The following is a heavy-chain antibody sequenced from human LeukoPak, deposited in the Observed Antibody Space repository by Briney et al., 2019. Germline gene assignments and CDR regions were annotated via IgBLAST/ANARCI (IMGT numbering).Heavy chain of an antibody. CDR1: GGSFSGYY. V-gene: IGHV4-34*01. J-gene: IGHJ3*02. CDR2: INHSGST. D-gene: IGHD4-17*01. CDR3: ARASTTVWAFDI. Sequence: SETLSLTCAVYGGSFSGYYWSWIRQPPGKGLEWIGEINHSGSTNYNPSLKSRVTISVDTSKNQFSLKLSSVTAADTAVYYCARASTTVWAFDIWGQGTMVTVSS.